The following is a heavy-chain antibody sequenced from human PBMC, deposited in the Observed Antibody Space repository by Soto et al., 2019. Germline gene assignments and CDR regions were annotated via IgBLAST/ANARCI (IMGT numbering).Heavy chain of an antibody. Sequence: QLQLQESGPGLVKPSETLSLICTVSGASISSSTFYWGWIRQPPGKGLEWIGTVYYSGSAYYNPSLKSRLTISVDTSKNQFSLKLSSVTAADTALYYCVRHAPYRSGWANRNDYWGQGTLVTVSS. CDR1: GASISSSTFY. J-gene: IGHJ4*02. V-gene: IGHV4-39*01. D-gene: IGHD6-19*01. CDR2: VYYSGSA. CDR3: VRHAPYRSGWANRNDY.